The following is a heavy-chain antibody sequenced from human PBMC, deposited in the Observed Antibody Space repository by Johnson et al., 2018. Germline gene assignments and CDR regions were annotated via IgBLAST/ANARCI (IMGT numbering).Heavy chain of an antibody. J-gene: IGHJ1*01. CDR1: EFSFSSYG. CDR3: ARPYGGYYFQH. CDR2: ISYDGSNE. Sequence: VQLVETGGGVVQPGRSLRLSCAASEFSFSSYGMHWVRQAPGKGLEWVALISYDGSNEYYADSVKGRFTISRDNSKNTLYLQMNSLRAEDTAVYYCARPYGGYYFQHWGQGTLVTVSS. V-gene: IGHV3-30*03. D-gene: IGHD4-17*01.